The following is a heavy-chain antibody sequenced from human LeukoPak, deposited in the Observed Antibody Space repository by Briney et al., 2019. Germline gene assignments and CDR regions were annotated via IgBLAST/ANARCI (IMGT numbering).Heavy chain of an antibody. CDR1: GGSISSGDYY. CDR2: IYYSGST. CDR3: AIEVSSGWYEY. D-gene: IGHD6-19*01. J-gene: IGHJ4*02. Sequence: SQTLSLTCTVSGGSISSGDYYWSWIRQPPGKGLEWIGYIYYSGSTYYNPSLKSRVTISVDASKNQFSLKLSSVTAADTAVYYCAIEVSSGWYEYWGQGTLVTVSS. V-gene: IGHV4-30-4*08.